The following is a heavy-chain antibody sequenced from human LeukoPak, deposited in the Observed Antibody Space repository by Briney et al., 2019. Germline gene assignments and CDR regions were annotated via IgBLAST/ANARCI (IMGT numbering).Heavy chain of an antibody. CDR3: TRWTTVTTFEY. J-gene: IGHJ4*02. CDR1: GFTFGDYA. D-gene: IGHD4-17*01. Sequence: PGRSLRPSCTASGFTFGDYAMSWVRQAPGKGLEWVGSFTGRTYGGTTEYAASVRGRFTISIDDSKSIAYLQMNSLTTEDTAAYYCTRWTTVTTFEYWGQGTQVAVSS. V-gene: IGHV3-49*04. CDR2: FTGRTYGGTT.